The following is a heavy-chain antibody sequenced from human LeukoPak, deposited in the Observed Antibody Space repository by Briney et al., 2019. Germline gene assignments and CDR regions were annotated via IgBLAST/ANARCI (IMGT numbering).Heavy chain of an antibody. V-gene: IGHV3-23*01. Sequence: PGGTLRLSCAASGFTFSSYGMSWVRQAPGKGLEWVSAISGSGGSTYYADSVKGRFTISRDNSKNTLYLQMNSLRAEDTAVYYCAKVDGSGSPIPDYWGQGTLVTVSS. CDR2: ISGSGGST. J-gene: IGHJ4*02. CDR1: GFTFSSYG. D-gene: IGHD3-10*01. CDR3: AKVDGSGSPIPDY.